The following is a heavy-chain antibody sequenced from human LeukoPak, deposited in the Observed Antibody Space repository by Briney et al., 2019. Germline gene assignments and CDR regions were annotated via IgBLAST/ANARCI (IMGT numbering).Heavy chain of an antibody. CDR2: IIPIFGTA. CDR3: ARGTRDFDWLQFGY. V-gene: IGHV1-69*13. J-gene: IGHJ4*02. Sequence: SVKVSCKASGGTFSSYAISWVRQAPRQGLEWMGGIIPIFGTANYAQKFQGRVTITADESTSTAYMELSSLRSEDTAVYYCARGTRDFDWLQFGYWGQGTLVTVSS. D-gene: IGHD3-9*01. CDR1: GGTFSSYA.